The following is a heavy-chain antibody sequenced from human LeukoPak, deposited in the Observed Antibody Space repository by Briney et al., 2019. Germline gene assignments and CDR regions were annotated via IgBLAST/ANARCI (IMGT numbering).Heavy chain of an antibody. Sequence: ASVKVSCKASGYTFTGYYMHWVRQAPGQGLECMGWINPNSGGTNYAQKFQGRVTMTRDTSISTAYMELSRLRSDDTAVYYCARGPDIVVVVAKSVRAFDIWGQGTMVTVSS. CDR3: ARGPDIVVVVAKSVRAFDI. CDR1: GYTFTGYY. V-gene: IGHV1-2*02. J-gene: IGHJ3*02. CDR2: INPNSGGT. D-gene: IGHD2-15*01.